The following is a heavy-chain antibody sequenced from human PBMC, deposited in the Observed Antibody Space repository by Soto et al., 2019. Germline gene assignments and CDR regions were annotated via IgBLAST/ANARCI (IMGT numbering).Heavy chain of an antibody. D-gene: IGHD2-21*02. V-gene: IGHV1-69*13. CDR2: IIPIFGTA. CDR3: ASGPVIVVVTAGYNWFDP. J-gene: IGHJ5*02. CDR1: GGTFSSYA. Sequence: SVKVSCKASGGTFSSYAISCVRQAPGQGLEWMGGIIPIFGTANYAQKFQGRVTITADESTSTAYMELSSLRSEDTAVYYCASGPVIVVVTAGYNWFDPWGQGTLVTVSS.